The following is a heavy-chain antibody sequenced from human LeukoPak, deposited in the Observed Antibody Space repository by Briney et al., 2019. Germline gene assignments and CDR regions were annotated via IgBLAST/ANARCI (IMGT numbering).Heavy chain of an antibody. CDR2: IKQDGSEK. CDR1: GFTFSSYW. J-gene: IGHJ4*02. CDR3: ARVKRGYSGYDGGMRFDY. Sequence: GGSLRLSCAASGFTFSSYWMSWVRQAPGKGLEWVANIKQDGSEKYYVDSVKGRFTISRDNTKNSLYLQMNSLRAEDTAVYYCARVKRGYSGYDGGMRFDYWGQGTLVTVSS. V-gene: IGHV3-7*03. D-gene: IGHD5-12*01.